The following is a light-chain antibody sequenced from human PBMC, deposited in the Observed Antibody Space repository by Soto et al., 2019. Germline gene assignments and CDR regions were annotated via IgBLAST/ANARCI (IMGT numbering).Light chain of an antibody. CDR3: LQALQTPYT. V-gene: IGKV2-28*01. Sequence: DIVMTQSPLSLPVSPGEPASFSCRSSQSLRHGNGRTYLDWYLQKPGQSPQLLLFSASIRASGVLHRLSGRGSDTDFTLKISIGEAEEFGLYYCLQALQTPYTSGQGTTL. CDR1: QSLRHGNGRTY. J-gene: IGKJ2*01. CDR2: SAS.